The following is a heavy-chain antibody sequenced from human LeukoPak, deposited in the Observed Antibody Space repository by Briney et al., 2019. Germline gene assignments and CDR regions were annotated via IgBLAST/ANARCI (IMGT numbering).Heavy chain of an antibody. CDR1: GYTFTDYF. J-gene: IGHJ3*02. Sequence: ASVKVSCKTSGYTFTDYFIHWVRQAPGQGLEWMGWINPNTGGTNFAQKFQGRVTMTRDTSISTAYMELSRLRSDDTAVYYCARTYDYVWGSYRYVYAFDIWGQGTMVTVSS. V-gene: IGHV1-2*02. CDR2: INPNTGGT. D-gene: IGHD3-16*02. CDR3: ARTYDYVWGSYRYVYAFDI.